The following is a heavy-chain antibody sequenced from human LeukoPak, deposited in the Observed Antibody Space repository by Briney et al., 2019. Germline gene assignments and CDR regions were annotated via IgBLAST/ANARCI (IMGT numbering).Heavy chain of an antibody. J-gene: IGHJ4*02. CDR1: GYTFTKSY. D-gene: IGHD1-14*01. V-gene: IGHV1-2*02. CDR2: INPDSGGS. CDR3: ARDMTGGIWARATSFDH. Sequence: ASVKVSCKASGYTFTKSYIHWVRQAPGQGPEWMGWINPDSGGSEYGQKFQGRVTFTSDTSSTTVYMEVRSLKSDDTAVYYCARDMTGGIWARATSFDHWGQGTLVTVSS.